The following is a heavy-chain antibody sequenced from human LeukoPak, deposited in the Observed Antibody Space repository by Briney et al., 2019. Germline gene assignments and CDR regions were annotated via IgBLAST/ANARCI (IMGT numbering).Heavy chain of an antibody. J-gene: IGHJ5*02. CDR3: ARDIDTSSHYGWFDP. V-gene: IGHV3-33*01. D-gene: IGHD3-22*01. CDR1: GFTFSNYG. CDR2: IWSHGRSE. Sequence: GRSLRLSCEASGFTFSNYGIHWVRQAPGKGLEWVSVIWSHGRSEYYADSVKGRFTISRDNSKNTVSLQMNSLRAEDTAVYYCARDIDTSSHYGWFDPWGQGTLVIVSS.